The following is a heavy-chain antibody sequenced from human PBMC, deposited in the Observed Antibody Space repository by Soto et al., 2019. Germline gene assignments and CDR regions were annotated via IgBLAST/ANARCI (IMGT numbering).Heavy chain of an antibody. V-gene: IGHV3-74*01. CDR3: ARDPPLYCGGDCYNGMDV. J-gene: IGHJ6*02. D-gene: IGHD2-21*01. Sequence: EVQLVESGGGLVQPGGSLRLSCEASGFPFSSSWMHWVRKPPGKGRVGVPRINSDGSSTSYADSVKGRFTISRDNAKNTLYLQMNSLRAEDTAVYYCARDPPLYCGGDCYNGMDVWGQGTTVTVSS. CDR1: GFPFSSSW. CDR2: INSDGSST.